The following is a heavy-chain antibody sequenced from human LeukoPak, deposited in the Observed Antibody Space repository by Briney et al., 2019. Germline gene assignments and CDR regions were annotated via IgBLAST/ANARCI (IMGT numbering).Heavy chain of an antibody. V-gene: IGHV3-11*04. Sequence: GGSLRLSCAASGFTFSDYYMSWIRQAPGKGLEWVSYISSSGSTIYYADSVKGRFTISRDNAKNSLYLQMNSLRAEDTAVYYCARDFYYYDSSGYSYYFDYWGQGTLVTVSS. CDR1: GFTFSDYY. CDR2: ISSSGSTI. D-gene: IGHD3-22*01. J-gene: IGHJ4*02. CDR3: ARDFYYYDSSGYSYYFDY.